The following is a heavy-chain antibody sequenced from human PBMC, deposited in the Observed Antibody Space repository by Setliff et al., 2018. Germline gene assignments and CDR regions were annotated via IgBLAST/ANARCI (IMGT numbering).Heavy chain of an antibody. CDR3: ATPGRRFGGSIDY. Sequence: PSETLSLTCTVSGGSISSRSYYWGWIRQPPGKGLAWIGSIYYSGSTYYNPSLKSRVTISVDTSKNQFSLKLTSVTAADTAVYYCATPGRRFGGSIDYWGQGTLVTVSS. D-gene: IGHD3-10*01. V-gene: IGHV4-39*01. CDR2: IYYSGST. J-gene: IGHJ4*02. CDR1: GGSISSRSYY.